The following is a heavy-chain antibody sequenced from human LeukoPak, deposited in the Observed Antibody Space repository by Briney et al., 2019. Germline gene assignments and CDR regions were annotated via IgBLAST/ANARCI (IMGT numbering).Heavy chain of an antibody. Sequence: SQTLSLTCTVSGGSISSGGYYWSWIRQHPGKGLEWIGYIYYSGSTYYNPSLKSRVTISVDASKNQFSLKLSSVTAADTAVYYCARRGDSSGYFSLPKRYFDYWGQGTLVTVSS. V-gene: IGHV4-31*03. D-gene: IGHD3-22*01. CDR2: IYYSGST. CDR1: GGSISSGGYY. J-gene: IGHJ4*02. CDR3: ARRGDSSGYFSLPKRYFDY.